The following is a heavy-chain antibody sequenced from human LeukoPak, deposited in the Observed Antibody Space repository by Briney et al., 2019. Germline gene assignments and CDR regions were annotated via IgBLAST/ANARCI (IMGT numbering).Heavy chain of an antibody. CDR2: TYYSGST. Sequence: NASETLSLTCTVSGGSISSYYWSWIRQPPGKGLEWIGYTYYSGSTNYNPSLKSRVTISVDTPKNQFSLKLSSVTAADTAVYYCARDLDYYDSSGYYYNSAFDIWGQGTMVTVSS. CDR1: GGSISSYY. V-gene: IGHV4-59*12. CDR3: ARDLDYYDSSGYYYNSAFDI. J-gene: IGHJ3*02. D-gene: IGHD3-22*01.